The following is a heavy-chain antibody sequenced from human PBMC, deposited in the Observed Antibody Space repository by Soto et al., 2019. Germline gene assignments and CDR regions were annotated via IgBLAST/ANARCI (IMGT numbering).Heavy chain of an antibody. CDR1: GFSFTSYG. CDR3: AKSRSYYYEDGMDV. CDR2: ISNDGSNK. D-gene: IGHD6-13*01. Sequence: GGSLILSCAASGFSFTSYGMHWVRQAPGKGLEWVAVISNDGSNKYYADSVKGRFTISRDNSKNTLYLHMNTLRAEDTAVFYCAKSRSYYYEDGMDVWGQGTTVTVSS. V-gene: IGHV3-30*18. J-gene: IGHJ6*02.